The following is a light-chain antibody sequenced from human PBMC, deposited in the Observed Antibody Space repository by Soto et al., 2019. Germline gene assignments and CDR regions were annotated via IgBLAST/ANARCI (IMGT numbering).Light chain of an antibody. CDR1: SSNIGNNY. CDR2: ENN. CDR3: GTWDSSLSAVV. Sequence: QSVLTQPPSVSAAPGQKVTISCSGSSSNIGNNYVSWYQQLPGTAPKLLIYENNKRPSGIPDRFSGSKSGTSATLGITGLQTGDEDDDYCGTWDSSLSAVVFGGGTKVTVL. V-gene: IGLV1-51*02. J-gene: IGLJ3*02.